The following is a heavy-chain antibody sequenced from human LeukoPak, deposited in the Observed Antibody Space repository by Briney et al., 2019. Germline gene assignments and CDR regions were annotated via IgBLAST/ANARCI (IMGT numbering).Heavy chain of an antibody. CDR3: AKGVSSWYPPHFDY. CDR2: ISYDGNNK. D-gene: IGHD6-13*01. CDR1: GLTFSSYG. Sequence: GRSLRLSCAASGLTFSSYGMHWVRQAPGKGLEWVAVISYDGNNKYYAESVKGRFTISRDNPKNTLYLQMNSLRAEDTAVYYCAKGVSSWYPPHFDYWGQGTLITVSS. V-gene: IGHV3-30*18. J-gene: IGHJ4*02.